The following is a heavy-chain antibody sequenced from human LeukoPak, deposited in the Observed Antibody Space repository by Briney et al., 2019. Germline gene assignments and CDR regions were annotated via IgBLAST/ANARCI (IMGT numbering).Heavy chain of an antibody. Sequence: GGSLRLSCAASGFTFSSYSMNWVRQAPGKGLEWVSSIGSSSSYIYYADSVKGRFTISRDNAKNSLYLQMNSLRAEDTAVYYCARDSPIAAAGDAFDIWGQGTMVTVSS. CDR3: ARDSPIAAAGDAFDI. CDR1: GFTFSSYS. CDR2: IGSSSSYI. V-gene: IGHV3-21*01. J-gene: IGHJ3*02. D-gene: IGHD6-13*01.